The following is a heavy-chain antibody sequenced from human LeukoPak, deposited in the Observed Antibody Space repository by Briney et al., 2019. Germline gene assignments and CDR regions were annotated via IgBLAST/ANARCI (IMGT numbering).Heavy chain of an antibody. CDR1: GGSISSGGYY. CDR2: IYHSGST. Sequence: PSQTLSLTCTVSGGSISSGGYYWSWIRQPPGKGLEWIGYIYHSGSTYYNPSLKSRVTMSVDTSKNQFSLVLNSVTAADTAVYYCAGDVRQQLRFYYYMDVWGKGTTVTVSS. J-gene: IGHJ6*03. D-gene: IGHD1-1*01. CDR3: AGDVRQQLRFYYYMDV. V-gene: IGHV4-30-2*01.